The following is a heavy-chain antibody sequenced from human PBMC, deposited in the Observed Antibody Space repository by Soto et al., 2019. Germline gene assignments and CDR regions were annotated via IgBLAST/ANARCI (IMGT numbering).Heavy chain of an antibody. CDR1: GGTFSSYA. CDR3: ARDLDYYDSSGYYYHY. J-gene: IGHJ4*02. D-gene: IGHD3-22*01. CDR2: IIPIFGTA. V-gene: IGHV1-69*13. Sequence: SVKVSCKASGGTFSSYAISWVRQAPGQGLEWMGGIIPIFGTANYAQKFQGRVTITADESTSTAYMELRSLRSDDTAVYYCARDLDYYDSSGYYYHYWGQGTLVTVSS.